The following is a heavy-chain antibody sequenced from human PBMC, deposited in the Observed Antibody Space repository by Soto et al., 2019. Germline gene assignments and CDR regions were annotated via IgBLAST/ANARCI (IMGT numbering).Heavy chain of an antibody. V-gene: IGHV1-2*02. Sequence: ASVKVSCKASGYTFTGHYIHWVRQAPEQGPEWMGEIGPESGATRYAQRFQGRVTMTRDMSITTAYMELNNLSPDDTAVYYCGRGRSGQIVVFYWGQGTPVTVSS. CDR1: GYTFTGHY. J-gene: IGHJ4*02. CDR2: IGPESGAT. D-gene: IGHD1-26*01. CDR3: GRGRSGQIVVFY.